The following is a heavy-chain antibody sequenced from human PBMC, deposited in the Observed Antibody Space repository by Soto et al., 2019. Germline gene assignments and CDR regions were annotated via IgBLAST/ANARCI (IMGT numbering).Heavy chain of an antibody. Sequence: EVQLVESGGGLVQPGGSLRLSCAASGFTFTSHCMHWVRQAPGKGLVWVGRINVDGTSISYADSVKGRFTISRVNAKNTLYLQMNRLRADDTAVYYCAREIIVLKGAIRWFDPWGQGTLFTVSS. CDR2: INVDGTSI. J-gene: IGHJ5*02. D-gene: IGHD1-26*01. CDR3: AREIIVLKGAIRWFDP. CDR1: GFTFTSHC. V-gene: IGHV3-74*01.